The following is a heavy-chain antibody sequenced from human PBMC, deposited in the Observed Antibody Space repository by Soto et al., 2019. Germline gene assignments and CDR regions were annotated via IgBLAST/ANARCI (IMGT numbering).Heavy chain of an antibody. CDR1: GFTFSSYG. V-gene: IGHV3-30*18. CDR3: AKDSGVRGVILYYYYYGMDV. CDR2: ISYDGSNK. Sequence: GGSLRLSCAASGFTFSSYGMHWVRQAPGKGLEWVAVISYDGSNKYYADSVKGRFTISRDNSKNTLYLQMNSLRAEDTAVYYCAKDSGVRGVILYYYYYGMDVWGQGTTVTVSS. J-gene: IGHJ6*02. D-gene: IGHD3-10*01.